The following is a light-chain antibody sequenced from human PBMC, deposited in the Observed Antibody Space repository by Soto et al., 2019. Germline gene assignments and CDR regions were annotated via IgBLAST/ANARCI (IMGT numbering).Light chain of an antibody. V-gene: IGKV1-39*01. Sequence: DIQMTQSPSSLSASVGDRVTITCRASQRISAYLNWYQQKPGEAPKLLIFDVSVLESGVPSRFSGSGSETDFTLSITSLQPDDFATYYCLQTYSPPLNFGPGTTVDFK. CDR3: LQTYSPPLN. CDR1: QRISAY. J-gene: IGKJ3*01. CDR2: DVS.